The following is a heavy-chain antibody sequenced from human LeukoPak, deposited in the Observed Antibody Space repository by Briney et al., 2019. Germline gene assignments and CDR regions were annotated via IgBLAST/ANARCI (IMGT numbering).Heavy chain of an antibody. J-gene: IGHJ4*02. V-gene: IGHV1-18*01. D-gene: IGHD2-2*01. CDR2: ISAYNGNT. Sequence: SVKVSCKASGGTFSSYAISWVRQAPGQGLEWMGWISAYNGNTNYAQKLQGRVTMTTDTSTSTAYMELRSLRSDDTAVYYCARVRVVVPAATDYWGQGTLVTVSS. CDR1: GGTFSSYA. CDR3: ARVRVVVPAATDY.